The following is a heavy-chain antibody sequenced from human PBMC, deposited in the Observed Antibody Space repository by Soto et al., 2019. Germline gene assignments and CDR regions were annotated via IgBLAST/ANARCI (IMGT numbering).Heavy chain of an antibody. CDR2: ISGSGGST. Sequence: GGSLRLSCAASGFTFSSYAMSWVRQAPGKGLEWVSAISGSGGSTYYADSVKGRFTISRDNSKNTLYLQMNRLRAEDTAVYYCAKDGEDIVVVPAAMGGAFDYWGQGTLVTVSS. CDR3: AKDGEDIVVVPAAMGGAFDY. CDR1: GFTFSSYA. V-gene: IGHV3-23*01. D-gene: IGHD2-2*01. J-gene: IGHJ4*02.